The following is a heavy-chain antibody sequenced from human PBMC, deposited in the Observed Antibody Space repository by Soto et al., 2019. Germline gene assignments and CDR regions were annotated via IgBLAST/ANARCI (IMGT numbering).Heavy chain of an antibody. Sequence: SVKVSCKASGGTFSSYAISWVRQAPGQGLEWTGGIIPIFGTANYAQKFQGRVTITADESTSTAYMELSSLRSEDTAVYYCARDSRNREWLGGMDVWGQGTTVTVSS. D-gene: IGHD3-3*01. J-gene: IGHJ6*02. CDR3: ARDSRNREWLGGMDV. CDR1: GGTFSSYA. CDR2: IIPIFGTA. V-gene: IGHV1-69*13.